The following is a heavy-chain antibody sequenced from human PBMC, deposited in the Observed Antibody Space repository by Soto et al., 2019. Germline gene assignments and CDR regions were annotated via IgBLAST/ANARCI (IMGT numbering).Heavy chain of an antibody. V-gene: IGHV4-30-4*01. CDR3: ARAPCGLATIRYFDY. J-gene: IGHJ4*02. Sequence: SPTLSLTCTASGDSVSSDGFQWPWLRRAPGKGLERIGSISNGGSTYYRPSLESRMHMSLDATRNHYSLRLTSVTAADTAVDFCARAPCGLATIRYFDYCGRGKLDT. CDR2: ISNGGST. D-gene: IGHD6-25*01. CDR1: GDSVSSDGFQ.